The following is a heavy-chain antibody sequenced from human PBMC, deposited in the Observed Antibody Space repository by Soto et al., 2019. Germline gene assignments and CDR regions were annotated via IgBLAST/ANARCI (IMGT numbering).Heavy chain of an antibody. V-gene: IGHV1-69*04. J-gene: IGHJ4*02. CDR1: GYTFTSYG. Sequence: SVKVSCKASGYTFTSYGISWVRQAPGQGLEWMGRIVPFVGITKYAQKFQGRVTITADNSTSTAYMELSSLRSEDTAVYYCAREMGATNDYWGQGTLVTVSS. CDR3: AREMGATNDY. CDR2: IVPFVGIT. D-gene: IGHD1-26*01.